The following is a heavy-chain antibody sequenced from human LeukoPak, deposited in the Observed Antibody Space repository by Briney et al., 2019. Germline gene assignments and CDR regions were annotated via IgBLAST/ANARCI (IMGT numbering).Heavy chain of an antibody. D-gene: IGHD3-10*01. V-gene: IGHV4-61*02. CDR2: IYTSGST. J-gene: IGHJ4*02. CDR1: GGSISSGSYY. Sequence: PSQTLSLTCTVSGGSISSGSYYWSWIRQPAGKGLEWIGRIYTSGSTNYNPSLKSRVTTSVDTSKNQFSLKLSSVTAADTAVYYCAGSATMVRGVREFGYWGQGTLVTVSS. CDR3: AGSATMVRGVREFGY.